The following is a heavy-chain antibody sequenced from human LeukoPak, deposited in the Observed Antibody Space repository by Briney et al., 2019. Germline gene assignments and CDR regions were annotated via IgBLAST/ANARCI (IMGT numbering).Heavy chain of an antibody. CDR3: ARRVSTLDYDFWSGSMDV. J-gene: IGHJ6*03. CDR2: IYPGDSDT. V-gene: IGHV5-51*01. Sequence: GESLKISCRGSGYSFTSYWIGWVRQMPGKGLEWMAIIYPGDSDTRYSPSFQGQVTISADKSISTAYLQWSSLKASDTAMYYCARRVSTLDYDFWSGSMDVWGKGTTVTVSS. D-gene: IGHD3-3*01. CDR1: GYSFTSYW.